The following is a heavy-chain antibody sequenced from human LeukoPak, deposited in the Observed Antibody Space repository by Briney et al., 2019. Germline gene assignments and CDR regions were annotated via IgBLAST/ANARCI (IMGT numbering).Heavy chain of an antibody. CDR1: GGSISSYY. CDR2: IYYSGST. J-gene: IGHJ4*02. D-gene: IGHD2-15*01. CDR3: ARGGPAILDY. V-gene: IGHV4-59*01. Sequence: PETLSLTCTVSGGSISSYYWSWIRQPPGKGLEWIGYIYYSGSTNYNPSLKSRVTISVDTSKNQFSLKLSSVTAADTAVYYCARGGPAILDYWGQGTLVTVSS.